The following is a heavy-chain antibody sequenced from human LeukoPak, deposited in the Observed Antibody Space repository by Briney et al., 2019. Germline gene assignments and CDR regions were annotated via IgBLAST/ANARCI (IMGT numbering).Heavy chain of an antibody. D-gene: IGHD2-15*01. CDR2: ISSSSSYI. V-gene: IGHV3-21*04. J-gene: IGHJ4*02. CDR1: GFTFSTYG. CDR3: ARTGQYCSGGTCYSGQFDF. Sequence: GGSLRHSCAASGFTFSTYGMHWVRQAPGKGLEWVSSISSSSSYIYYADSVKGRFTISRDNAKNSLYLQMNSLRAEDTAVYYCARTGQYCSGGTCYSGQFDFWGQGTLVTVSS.